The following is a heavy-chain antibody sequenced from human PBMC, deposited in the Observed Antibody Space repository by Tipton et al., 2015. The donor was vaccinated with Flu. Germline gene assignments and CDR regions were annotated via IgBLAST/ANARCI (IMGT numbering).Heavy chain of an antibody. CDR1: GGSISSYY. Sequence: TLSLTCTVSGGSISSYYWSWIRQPPGKGLEWIGYIYYSGSTNYNPSLKSRVTISVDTSKNQFSLKLSSVTAADTAVYYCAREDYGDYEDPNAFDIWGQGTMVTVSS. D-gene: IGHD4-17*01. V-gene: IGHV4-59*01. CDR3: AREDYGDYEDPNAFDI. CDR2: IYYSGST. J-gene: IGHJ3*02.